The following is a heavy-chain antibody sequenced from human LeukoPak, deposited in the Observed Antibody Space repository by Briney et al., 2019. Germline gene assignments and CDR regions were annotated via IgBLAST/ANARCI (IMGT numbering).Heavy chain of an antibody. V-gene: IGHV4-34*01. Sequence: SETLSLTCAVYGGSFSGYYWSWIRQPPGXGLEWIGEINHSGSTNYNPSLKSRVTISVDTSKNQFSLKLSSVTAADTAVYYCARGRGEQLWLNWGQGTLVTVSS. D-gene: IGHD5-18*01. CDR1: GGSFSGYY. CDR3: ARGRGEQLWLN. CDR2: INHSGST. J-gene: IGHJ4*02.